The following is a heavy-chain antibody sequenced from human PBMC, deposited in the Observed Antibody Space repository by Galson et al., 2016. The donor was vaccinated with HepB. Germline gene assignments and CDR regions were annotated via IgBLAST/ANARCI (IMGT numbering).Heavy chain of an antibody. CDR3: AKDLRVRYSSDWYGGFDS. V-gene: IGHV3-23*01. CDR2: IRGNNGRI. J-gene: IGHJ4*02. D-gene: IGHD6-19*01. Sequence: LRLSCAASGFTFSSYAMTWVRQAPGKGLEWVSLIRGNNGRIYYADSVRGRFTISRDTSKNTLYLQMNSLKVEDTAMYYCAKDLRVRYSSDWYGGFDSWGQGTLVSVSS. CDR1: GFTFSSYA.